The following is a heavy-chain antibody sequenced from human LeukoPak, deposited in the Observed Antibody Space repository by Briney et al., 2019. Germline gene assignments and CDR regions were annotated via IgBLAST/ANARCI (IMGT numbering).Heavy chain of an antibody. CDR2: ISAYNGNT. V-gene: IGHV1-18*01. CDR1: GYIFTSYG. D-gene: IGHD3-22*01. Sequence: ASVKVSCKASGYIFTSYGISWVRQAPGQGLEWMGWISAYNGNTNYAQKFQGRVTMTTDTSTNTAYMELRSLRSDDTAVYYCARGSTARYYYDSSGYYRGAVDYWGQGTLVTISS. CDR3: ARGSTARYYYDSSGYYRGAVDY. J-gene: IGHJ4*02.